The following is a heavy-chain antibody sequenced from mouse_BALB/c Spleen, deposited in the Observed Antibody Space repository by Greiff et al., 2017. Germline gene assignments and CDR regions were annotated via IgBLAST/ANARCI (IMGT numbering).Heavy chain of an antibody. J-gene: IGHJ2*01. CDR2: INPYNGAT. V-gene: IGHV1-31*01. Sequence: EVQLQQSGPELVKPGASVKISCKASGYSFTGYYMHWVKQSHVKSLEWIGRINPYNGATSYNQNFKDKASLTVDKSSSTAYMELHSLTSEDSAVYYCARGHGNSFDYWGQGTTLTVSS. CDR1: GYSFTGYY. CDR3: ARGHGNSFDY. D-gene: IGHD2-1*01.